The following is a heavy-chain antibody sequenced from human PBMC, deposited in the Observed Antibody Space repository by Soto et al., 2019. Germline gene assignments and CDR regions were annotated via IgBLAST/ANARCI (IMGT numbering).Heavy chain of an antibody. CDR1: GGTFSSYA. D-gene: IGHD3-3*01. V-gene: IGHV1-69*12. CDR2: IIPIFGTA. J-gene: IGHJ4*02. CDR3: ARGYYDYGSGYDY. Sequence: QVQPGQSGAEVKKPGSSVKVSCKASGGTFSSYAISWVRQAPGQGLEWMGGIIPIFGTANYAQKFQGRVTITADETTRTGYMELSSLRAEETDVYYCARGYYDYGSGYDYWGQGTLVTVSS.